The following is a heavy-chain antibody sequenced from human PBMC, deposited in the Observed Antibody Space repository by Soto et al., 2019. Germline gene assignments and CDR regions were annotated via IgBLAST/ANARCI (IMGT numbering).Heavy chain of an antibody. J-gene: IGHJ4*02. CDR1: GDSISGSPYF. CDR3: ARLQAAVPHY. D-gene: IGHD6-13*01. Sequence: QVQLQESGPGLVMPSETLSLTCTVSGDSISGSPYFWGWTRQPPGKRLEWIGSIFYDGYTLYTPSLKSRVTISVDTSTNQFSLKLTSVAAADTAIYFCARLQAAVPHYWGQGILVTVSS. V-gene: IGHV4-39*01. CDR2: IFYDGYT.